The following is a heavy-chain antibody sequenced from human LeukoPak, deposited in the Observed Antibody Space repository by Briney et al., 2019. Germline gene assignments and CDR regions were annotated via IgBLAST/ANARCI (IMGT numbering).Heavy chain of an antibody. CDR3: AKERLGYCSGGSCYVFDY. Sequence: GGSLRLSCAASGFTFSSYGMHWVRQAPGKGLEWVAGIWYDGSNKYYADSVKGRFTISRDNSKNTLYLQMNSLRAEDTAVYYCAKERLGYCSGGSCYVFDYWGQGTLVTVSS. J-gene: IGHJ4*02. CDR2: IWYDGSNK. D-gene: IGHD2-15*01. V-gene: IGHV3-33*06. CDR1: GFTFSSYG.